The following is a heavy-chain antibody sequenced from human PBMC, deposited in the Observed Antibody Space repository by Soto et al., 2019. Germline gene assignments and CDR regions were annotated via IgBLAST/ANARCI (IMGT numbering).Heavy chain of an antibody. CDR1: SGSISSSNW. CDR2: IYHSGST. D-gene: IGHD2-15*01. Sequence: QVQLQESGPGLVKPSGTLSLTCAVSSGSISSSNWWSWVRQPPGKGLDWIGEIYHSGSTNYNPSLKSRVTISVDKSKNQSSLKLSSVTAADTAVYYCAREGPGYCSGGSCYSDRYFDYWGQGTLVTVSS. CDR3: AREGPGYCSGGSCYSDRYFDY. V-gene: IGHV4-4*02. J-gene: IGHJ4*02.